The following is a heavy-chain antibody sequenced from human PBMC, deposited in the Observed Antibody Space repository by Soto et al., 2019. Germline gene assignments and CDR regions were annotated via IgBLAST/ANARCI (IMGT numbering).Heavy chain of an antibody. CDR3: AKAKTSAGTFYFDH. CDR2: ISYDGSNE. D-gene: IGHD6-13*01. Sequence: QVQLVESGGGVVQPGRSLRLSCAASGFTFRSYGMHWVRQAPGKGLEWVAVISYDGSNENYADSVKGRFTISRDNSKNTLYLQVNSLRTEDTAVYYCAKAKTSAGTFYFDHWGQGTLLIVSP. J-gene: IGHJ4*02. CDR1: GFTFRSYG. V-gene: IGHV3-30*18.